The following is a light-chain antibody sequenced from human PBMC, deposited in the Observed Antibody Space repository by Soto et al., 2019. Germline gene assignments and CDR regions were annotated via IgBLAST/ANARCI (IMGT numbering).Light chain of an antibody. CDR2: AAS. CDR3: QKFSAVPT. J-gene: IGKJ4*01. Sequence: DIQMTQSPSSLSASVGDRVTITCRASQAIYNYLAWYQQKPGKVPTLLISAASTLQSGVPSRFSGSGSGTDFTLTTSRPQPEDVATYYCQKFSAVPTFGGGTKVEI. CDR1: QAIYNY. V-gene: IGKV1-27*01.